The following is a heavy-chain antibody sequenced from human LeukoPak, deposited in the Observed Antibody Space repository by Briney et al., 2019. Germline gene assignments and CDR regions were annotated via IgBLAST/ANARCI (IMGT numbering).Heavy chain of an antibody. CDR3: ATAIDRHCSGGSCYISPFDY. J-gene: IGHJ4*02. CDR2: FDPEDGET. Sequence: GASVKVSCKVSGYTLTELSMHWVRQAPGKGLEWRGGFDPEDGETIYAQKFQGRVTMTEDTSTDTAYMELSSLRSEDTAVYYCATAIDRHCSGGSCYISPFDYWGQRTLVTVSS. V-gene: IGHV1-24*01. D-gene: IGHD2-15*01. CDR1: GYTLTELS.